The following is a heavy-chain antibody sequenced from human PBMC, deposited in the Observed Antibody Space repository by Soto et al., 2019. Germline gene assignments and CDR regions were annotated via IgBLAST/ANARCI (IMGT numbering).Heavy chain of an antibody. CDR2: IYYSGST. CDR3: ARHTGSSSGWVSYYSYYGMDV. CDR1: GGSISSSSYY. D-gene: IGHD6-19*01. V-gene: IGHV4-39*01. Sequence: PSETLSLTCTVSGGSISSSSYYWGWIRQPPGKGLEWIGSIYYSGSTYDNPSLKSRVTISVDTSKNQFSLKLSSVHAADTAVYYCARHTGSSSGWVSYYSYYGMDVWGQGTTVTVSS. J-gene: IGHJ6*02.